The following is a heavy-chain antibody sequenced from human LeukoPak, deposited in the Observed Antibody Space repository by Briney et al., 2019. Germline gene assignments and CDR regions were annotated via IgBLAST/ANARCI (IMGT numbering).Heavy chain of an antibody. CDR3: ARDKGVGGTVGAIDY. CDR1: GFTFSSYA. V-gene: IGHV3-30-3*01. D-gene: IGHD1-26*01. J-gene: IGHJ4*02. CDR2: ISYDGSNK. Sequence: GGSLRLSCAASGFTFSSYAMHWVRQAPGKGLEWVAVISYDGSNKYYADSVKGRFTISRDNSKNMLYLQMNSLRAEDTAVYYCARDKGVGGTVGAIDYWGQGTLVTVSS.